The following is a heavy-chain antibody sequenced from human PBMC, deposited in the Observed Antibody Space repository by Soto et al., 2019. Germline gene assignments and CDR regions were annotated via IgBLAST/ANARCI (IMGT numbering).Heavy chain of an antibody. CDR2: IIPIFGTA. D-gene: IGHD6-19*01. Sequence: GASVKVSCKASGGTFSSYAISWVRQAPGQGLEWMGGIIPIFGTANYAQKFQGWVTMTRDTSISTAYMELSRLRSDDTAVYYCAREAVAGTVGFDYWGQGTLVTVSS. J-gene: IGHJ4*02. CDR1: GGTFSSYA. CDR3: AREAVAGTVGFDY. V-gene: IGHV1-69*05.